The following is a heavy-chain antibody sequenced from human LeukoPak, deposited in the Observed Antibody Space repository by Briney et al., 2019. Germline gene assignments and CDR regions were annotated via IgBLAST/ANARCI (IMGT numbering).Heavy chain of an antibody. CDR3: ARTDGSGYLTDY. CDR1: GGTFSSYA. D-gene: IGHD3-22*01. CDR2: IIPIFGTA. V-gene: IGHV1-69*05. J-gene: IGHJ4*02. Sequence: ASVKVSCKASGGTFSSYAISWARQAPGQGLEWMGRIIPIFGTANYAQKFQGRVTITTDESTSTAYMELSSLRSEDTAVYYCARTDGSGYLTDYWGQGTLVTVSS.